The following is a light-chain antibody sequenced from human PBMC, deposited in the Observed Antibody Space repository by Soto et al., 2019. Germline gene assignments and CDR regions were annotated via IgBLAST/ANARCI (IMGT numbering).Light chain of an antibody. Sequence: IVLTQSPGTLSLSPGEIATLSCRASQSGSSSYLAWYQQKAGLAPRLLIYGASTRATGIPDRFSGSGSGTDFTLTISRLEPEDIALYFCQHYGYFQWTFGQGTKVEIK. J-gene: IGKJ1*01. V-gene: IGKV3-20*01. CDR3: QHYGYFQWT. CDR1: QSGSSSY. CDR2: GAS.